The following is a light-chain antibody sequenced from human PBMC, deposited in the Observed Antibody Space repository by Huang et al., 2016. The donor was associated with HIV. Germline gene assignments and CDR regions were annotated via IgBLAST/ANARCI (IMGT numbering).Light chain of an antibody. CDR1: RSVSSY. CDR3: QQRTNWPPWT. CDR2: DAS. J-gene: IGKJ1*01. V-gene: IGKV3-11*01. Sequence: EIVLTQSPATRSLSPGERVTLSCRASRSVSSYLAWYQQKPGPAPRRLIYDASNRATGIPARFSGSGSGTDFTLTISSLEPEDFAVYYCQQRTNWPPWTFGRGTKVEIK.